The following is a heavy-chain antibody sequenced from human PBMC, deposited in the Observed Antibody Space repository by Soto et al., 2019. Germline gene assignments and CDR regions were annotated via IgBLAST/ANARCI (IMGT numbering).Heavy chain of an antibody. Sequence: PSETLSLTCDVSGFSMKTGYYWGWIRQPPGKGLEWIGAIYHSGTTYVNPSLKSRVTMSVDTSKNQFSLRLTSVAAADTAVYYCARGMNPQDYWGQGXLVTVYS. CDR1: GFSMKTGYY. CDR3: ARGMNPQDY. J-gene: IGHJ4*02. CDR2: IYHSGTT. V-gene: IGHV4-38-2*01.